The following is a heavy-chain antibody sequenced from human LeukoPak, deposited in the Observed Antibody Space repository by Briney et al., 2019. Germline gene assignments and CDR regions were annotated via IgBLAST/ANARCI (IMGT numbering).Heavy chain of an antibody. J-gene: IGHJ5*02. CDR3: ARRPRAQPDTSPDNWLNP. D-gene: IGHD1-1*01. Sequence: PAETLSLTCTASEGSVSTYFWNWLRQPPGGGLEWIGHVPHDGSNNLNPSLKSRVTISIDTTNNQSSLSLRFVTAADTGVYYCARRPRAQPDTSPDNWLNPWGQGTLVTVSS. CDR2: VPHDGSN. CDR1: EGSVSTYF. V-gene: IGHV4-4*08.